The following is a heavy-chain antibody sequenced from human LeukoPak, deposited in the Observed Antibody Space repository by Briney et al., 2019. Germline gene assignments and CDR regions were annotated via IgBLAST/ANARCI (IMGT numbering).Heavy chain of an antibody. D-gene: IGHD7-27*01. V-gene: IGHV3-30-3*01. CDR1: GFTFSSYA. Sequence: GGSLRLSCAASGFTFSSYAMHWVRQAPGKGLEWVAVISYDGSNKYYADSVKGRFTISRDNSKNTLYLQMNSLRAEDTAVYYCARDVSWGSVDYWGQGTLVTVSS. CDR3: ARDVSWGSVDY. J-gene: IGHJ4*02. CDR2: ISYDGSNK.